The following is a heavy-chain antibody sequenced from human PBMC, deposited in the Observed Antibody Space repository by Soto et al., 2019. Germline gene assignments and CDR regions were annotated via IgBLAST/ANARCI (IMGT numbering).Heavy chain of an antibody. Sequence: EVQLLESGGGLLQPGGSLRRSCTASGFTFSNYAMSWVRQAPGKGLEWVSTFSSGGGGTYYADSVKGRFTIARDNSKNTLSLQMHSLRAEDPAVYYCTKANRYCSGANWFTFDYWGLGTMVTVSS. CDR3: TKANRYCSGANWFTFDY. D-gene: IGHD2-15*01. V-gene: IGHV3-23*01. CDR1: GFTFSNYA. J-gene: IGHJ4*02. CDR2: FSSGGGGT.